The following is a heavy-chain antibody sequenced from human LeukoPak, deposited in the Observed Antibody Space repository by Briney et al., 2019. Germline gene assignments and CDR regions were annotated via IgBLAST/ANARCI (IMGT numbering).Heavy chain of an antibody. D-gene: IGHD1-26*01. CDR1: GFTFSSYS. CDR2: ISSSSSTI. J-gene: IGHJ4*02. CDR3: AKTMGAIDHDY. Sequence: GGSLRLSCAASGFTFSSYSMNWVRQAPGKGLEWVSYISSSSSTIYYADSVKGRFTISRDNSKNTLYLQMKSLRAEDTAVYYCAKTMGAIDHDYWGQGTLVTVSS. V-gene: IGHV3-48*01.